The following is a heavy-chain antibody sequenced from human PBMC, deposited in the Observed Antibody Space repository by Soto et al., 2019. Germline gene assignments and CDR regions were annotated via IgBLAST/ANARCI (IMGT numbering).Heavy chain of an antibody. CDR3: AKEATARAAAHFEY. Sequence: QVQLVESGGGVVQPGRSLRLSCAASGFTFSDYGMQWVRQDPGKGLAWVAVISHDGTVQHYADSVRGRFTISRDNSKNTVFMQMNSLRAEDSALLYCAKEATARAAAHFEYWGQGALVTVSS. D-gene: IGHD6-13*01. J-gene: IGHJ4*02. V-gene: IGHV3-30*18. CDR2: ISHDGTVQ. CDR1: GFTFSDYG.